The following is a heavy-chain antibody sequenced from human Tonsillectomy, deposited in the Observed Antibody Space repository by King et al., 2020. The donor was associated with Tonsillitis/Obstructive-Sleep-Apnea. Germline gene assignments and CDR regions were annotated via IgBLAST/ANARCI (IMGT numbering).Heavy chain of an antibody. D-gene: IGHD6-13*01. CDR3: ARASPGIEVQVADFDY. J-gene: IGHJ4*02. Sequence: QLVQSGSELKEPGASVKVSCKASGYSFTKYPMSWVRQAPGQGLEWMGWINTNTGNPTYAQGFTGRFVFSLDTSVSSTYLQISSLKAEDTAVYYCARASPGIEVQVADFDYWGQGTLVTVSS. CDR2: INTNTGNP. CDR1: GYSFTKYP. V-gene: IGHV7-4-1*02.